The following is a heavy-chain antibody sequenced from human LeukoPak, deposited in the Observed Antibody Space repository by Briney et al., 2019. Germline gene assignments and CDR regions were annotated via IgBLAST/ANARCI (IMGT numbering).Heavy chain of an antibody. Sequence: SETLSLTCTVSGGSISSYYWSWIRQPPGKGLEWIGYIYYSGSTNYNPSLKSRVTISVDTSKNQFSLKLSSVTAADTAVYYCARVSSGNSDYWGQGTLVTVSS. CDR3: ARVSSGNSDY. CDR2: IYYSGST. D-gene: IGHD3-10*01. J-gene: IGHJ4*02. V-gene: IGHV4-59*01. CDR1: GGSISSYY.